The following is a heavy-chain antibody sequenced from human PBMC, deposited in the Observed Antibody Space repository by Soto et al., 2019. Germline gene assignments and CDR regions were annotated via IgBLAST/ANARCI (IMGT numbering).Heavy chain of an antibody. CDR1: GYTFTSYG. CDR2: ISAYNGNT. D-gene: IGHD3-3*01. CDR3: ARGGITIFGVVSGFDP. V-gene: IGHV1-18*01. J-gene: IGHJ5*02. Sequence: ASVKVSCKASGYTFTSYGISWVRQAPGQGLEWMGWISAYNGNTNYAQKLQGRVTMTTDTSTSTAYMELRSLRSDDTAVYYCARGGITIFGVVSGFDPWGQGXLVTVSS.